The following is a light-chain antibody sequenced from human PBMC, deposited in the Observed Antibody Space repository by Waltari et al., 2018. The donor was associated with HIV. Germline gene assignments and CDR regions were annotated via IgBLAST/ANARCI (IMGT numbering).Light chain of an antibody. J-gene: IGLJ2*01. CDR2: ENQ. Sequence: QSVLTQPPSVSAAPSQTVTIPCSVSSSDIVATYVSWYQQLPGTAPRLLIYENQKRPLGIPNRFSGSKSGTSATLGITGLQTGDEADYYCGTWHSSLSAGIFGGGTKLTVL. CDR1: SSDIVATY. V-gene: IGLV1-51*02. CDR3: GTWHSSLSAGI.